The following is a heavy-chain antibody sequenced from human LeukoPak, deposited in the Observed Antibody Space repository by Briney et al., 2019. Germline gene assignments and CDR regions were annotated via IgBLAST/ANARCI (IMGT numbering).Heavy chain of an antibody. CDR2: ISYDGSNK. D-gene: IGHD3-10*01. Sequence: PGRSLRLSCAASGFTFSSYAMHWVRQAPGKGLEWVAVISYDGSNKYYADSVKGRFTISRDNSKNTLYLQMNSLRAEDTAVYYCARVGGSGGSDAFDIWGQGTMVTVSS. CDR3: ARVGGSGGSDAFDI. J-gene: IGHJ3*02. V-gene: IGHV3-30-3*01. CDR1: GFTFSSYA.